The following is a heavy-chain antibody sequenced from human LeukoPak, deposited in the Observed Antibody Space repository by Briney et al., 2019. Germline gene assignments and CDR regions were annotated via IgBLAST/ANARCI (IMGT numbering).Heavy chain of an antibody. V-gene: IGHV3-30*03. CDR1: GFTFSSYG. Sequence: GRSLRLSCAASGFTFSSYGMHWVRQAPGKGLEWVAVISYDGSNKYYADSVKGRFTISRDNSKNTLYLQMNSLRAEDTAVYYCARAAGSGSSWMGGNFDYWGQGTLVTVSS. CDR2: ISYDGSNK. J-gene: IGHJ4*02. CDR3: ARAAGSGSSWMGGNFDY. D-gene: IGHD6-13*01.